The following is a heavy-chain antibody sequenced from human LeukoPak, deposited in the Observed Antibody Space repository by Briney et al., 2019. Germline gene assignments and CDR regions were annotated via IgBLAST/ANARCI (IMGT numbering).Heavy chain of an antibody. CDR1: GGSISSYY. CDR3: ARGVGITMVRGPLWYFDL. J-gene: IGHJ2*01. Sequence: KPSETLSLTCTVSGGSISSYYWSWIRQPPGKGLEWIGYIYYSGSTNYNPSLKSRVTISVDTSRNQFSLKLSSVTAADTAVYYCARGVGITMVRGPLWYFDLWGRGTLVTVSS. V-gene: IGHV4-59*01. D-gene: IGHD3-10*01. CDR2: IYYSGST.